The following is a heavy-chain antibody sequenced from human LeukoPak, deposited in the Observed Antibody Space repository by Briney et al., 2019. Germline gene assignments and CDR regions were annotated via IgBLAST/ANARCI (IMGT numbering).Heavy chain of an antibody. CDR2: ISAYNGNT. J-gene: IGHJ5*02. D-gene: IGHD3-22*01. Sequence: GASVKVSCKASGYTFTSYGISWVRQAPGQGLEWMGWISAYNGNTNYAQKLQGRVTMTTDTFTSTVYMELRSLRSDDTAVYYCARVMADNSDYYLNWFDPWGQGTLVTVSS. V-gene: IGHV1-18*01. CDR1: GYTFTSYG. CDR3: ARVMADNSDYYLNWFDP.